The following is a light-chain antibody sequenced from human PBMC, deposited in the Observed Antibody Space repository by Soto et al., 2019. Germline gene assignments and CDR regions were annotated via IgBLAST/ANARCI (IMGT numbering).Light chain of an antibody. V-gene: IGLV2-14*01. CDR3: SSFTSTSTVYV. CDR2: EVN. J-gene: IGLJ1*01. Sequence: QSDLTQPASVSGSPGQSITISCTGTITDVGVYNYVSWYQQHPGKAPKLMIYEVNNRPSGVSNRFSGSKSGNAASLTISGLQADDEAEYYCSSFTSTSTVYVFGTGTKVTVL. CDR1: ITDVGVYNY.